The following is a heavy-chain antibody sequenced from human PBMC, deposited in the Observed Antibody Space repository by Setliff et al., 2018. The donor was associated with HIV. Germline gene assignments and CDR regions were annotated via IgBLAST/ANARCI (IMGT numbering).Heavy chain of an antibody. Sequence: ASVKVSCKASGYSFTNYGISWVRQAPGQGLEWMGWISSYNDNTNYALNLQGRVTITADKSTSTAYMELSSLTSEDTAVYYCAKGAGFYGDYTFDHWGQGRQVTVSS. V-gene: IGHV1-18*01. CDR3: AKGAGFYGDYTFDH. J-gene: IGHJ4*02. CDR2: ISSYNDNT. D-gene: IGHD4-17*01. CDR1: GYSFTNYG.